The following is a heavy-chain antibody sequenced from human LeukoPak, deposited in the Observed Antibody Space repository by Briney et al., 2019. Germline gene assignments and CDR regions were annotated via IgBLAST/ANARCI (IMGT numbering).Heavy chain of an antibody. J-gene: IGHJ4*02. D-gene: IGHD3-22*01. CDR1: GGSISSSSYY. CDR2: IYYSGST. V-gene: IGHV4-39*01. Sequence: SETLSLTCTVSGGSISSSSYYWGWIRQPPGKGLEWIGSIYYSGSTYYNPSLKSRVTISVDTSKNQFSLKLSSVTAADTAVYYCARRNYYDSSGTDYWGQETLVTVSS. CDR3: ARRNYYDSSGTDY.